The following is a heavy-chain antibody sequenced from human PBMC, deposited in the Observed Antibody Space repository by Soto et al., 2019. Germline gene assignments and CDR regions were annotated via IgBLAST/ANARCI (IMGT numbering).Heavy chain of an antibody. Sequence: QVQLVQSGAEVKKPGASVKVSCKTSGYTFTSYDINWVRQATGQGLEWMGWMNPKSGNTGYAQRFQGRVTMTRSTSTTTAYMELSSLGSDDTAVYYCARGVAMDNWGQGSLVIVSS. CDR3: ARGVAMDN. CDR1: GYTFTSYD. J-gene: IGHJ4*02. CDR2: MNPKSGNT. D-gene: IGHD5-12*01. V-gene: IGHV1-8*01.